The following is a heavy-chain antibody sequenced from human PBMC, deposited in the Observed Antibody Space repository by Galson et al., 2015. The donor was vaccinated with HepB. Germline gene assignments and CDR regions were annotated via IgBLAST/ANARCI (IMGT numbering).Heavy chain of an antibody. Sequence: SVKVSCKASGYTFSSYSITWVRQAPGQGLEWMGWINAYSRDTNYARQLQGRVTMTTDTSPSTAYMELGSLRSDDTAVYYCARGAHVAVVDATQNNWFDPWGQGTLVTVSS. CDR2: INAYSRDT. V-gene: IGHV1-18*01. D-gene: IGHD2-15*01. J-gene: IGHJ5*02. CDR3: ARGAHVAVVDATQNNWFDP. CDR1: GYTFSSYS.